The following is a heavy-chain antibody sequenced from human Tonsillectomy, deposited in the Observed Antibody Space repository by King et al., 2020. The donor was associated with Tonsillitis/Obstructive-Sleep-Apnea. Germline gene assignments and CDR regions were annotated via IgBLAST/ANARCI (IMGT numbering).Heavy chain of an antibody. Sequence: VQLQESGPGLVKPSETLSLTCTVSGGSISSYYWSWIRQPPGKGLEWIGYIYYSGSTNYNPSLKSRVTISVDTSKNQFSLKLSSVTAADTAVYYCARGYYYDSSGHWGQGTLVTVSS. V-gene: IGHV4-59*01. CDR2: IYYSGST. CDR1: GGSISSYY. J-gene: IGHJ4*02. CDR3: ARGYYYDSSGH. D-gene: IGHD3-22*01.